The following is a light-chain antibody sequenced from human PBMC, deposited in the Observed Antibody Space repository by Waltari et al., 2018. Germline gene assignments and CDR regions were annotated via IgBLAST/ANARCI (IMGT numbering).Light chain of an antibody. CDR1: QSLLYTSNNKNY. Sequence: DNVMTQSPDSLAVSLGERVTINCKSSQSLLYTSNNKNYLAWYKQKSGQAPKLLIYWASTRESGVPNRFSGSGSGTDFTLTISGLQAEDVAVYYCQQYYDTPLTFGQGTKVEIK. V-gene: IGKV4-1*01. CDR2: WAS. CDR3: QQYYDTPLT. J-gene: IGKJ1*01.